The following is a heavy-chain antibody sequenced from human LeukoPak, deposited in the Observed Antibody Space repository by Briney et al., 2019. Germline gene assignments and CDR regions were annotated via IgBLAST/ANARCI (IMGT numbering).Heavy chain of an antibody. V-gene: IGHV4-31*03. Sequence: SETLSLTCTVSGVSISSGGYYWSWLRQHPGKGLEWIGYIYYSGSTYYNPSLKSRVTISVDTSKNQFSLKLSSVTAADTAVYYCAGGTFPTFDYWGQGTLVTVSS. CDR2: IYYSGST. CDR1: GVSISSGGYY. D-gene: IGHD1-1*01. J-gene: IGHJ4*02. CDR3: AGGTFPTFDY.